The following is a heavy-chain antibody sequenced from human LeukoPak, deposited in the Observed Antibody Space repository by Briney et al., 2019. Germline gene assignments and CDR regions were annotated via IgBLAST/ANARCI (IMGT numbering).Heavy chain of an antibody. CDR3: ARKGLRYFDWFDY. J-gene: IGHJ4*02. D-gene: IGHD3-9*01. CDR1: GXSISSTNW. Sequence: PETLSLTCAVSGXSISSTNWWSWVRQPPGKGLEWTGEIYHSGSTNYNRSLKSRVTISVDKAKNQFSLNLSSVTAADTAVYYCARKGLRYFDWFDYWGQGTLVTVSS. V-gene: IGHV4-4*03. CDR2: IYHSGST.